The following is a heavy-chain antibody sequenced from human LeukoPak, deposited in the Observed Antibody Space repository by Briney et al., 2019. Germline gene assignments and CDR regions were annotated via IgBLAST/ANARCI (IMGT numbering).Heavy chain of an antibody. D-gene: IGHD4-23*01. CDR2: ISSSGSGDNT. J-gene: IGHJ4*02. Sequence: GGSLRLSCAASGVTLSTYAMSWARQAPGKGLEWVSGISSSGSGDNTYYADSVKGRFTISRDSSKNTLYLQMNSLRAEDTAVYYCAKDPTAGWGYGGNRHYFDYWGQGTLVTVSS. CDR3: AKDPTAGWGYGGNRHYFDY. V-gene: IGHV3-23*01. CDR1: GVTLSTYA.